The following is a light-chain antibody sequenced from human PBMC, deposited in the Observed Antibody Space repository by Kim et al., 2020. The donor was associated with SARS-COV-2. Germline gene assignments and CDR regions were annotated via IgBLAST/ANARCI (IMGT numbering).Light chain of an antibody. V-gene: IGKV1-5*03. Sequence: SESVGDRVTITCRASQNINTWVAWYQQKPGKVPKVLIKKASNLERGVPSRFSGSGSGTEFTLTISSLQPDDFATYYCQQYDTLWTFGQGTKVDIK. J-gene: IGKJ1*01. CDR1: QNINTW. CDR2: KAS. CDR3: QQYDTLWT.